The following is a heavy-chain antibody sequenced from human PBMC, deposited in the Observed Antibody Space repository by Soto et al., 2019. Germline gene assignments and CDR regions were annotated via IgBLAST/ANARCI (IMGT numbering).Heavy chain of an antibody. CDR2: VSYVGDNK. J-gene: IGHJ3*02. CDR1: GFTFRSYS. D-gene: IGHD1-26*01. Sequence: GGSLRLSCGSSGFTFRSYSFHWVRQAPGRGLEWVALVSYVGDNKYYVESVKGRFTVSRDNLKNTVYLQMDSLTADDTAVYYCARDGGKSGFYDAFDIWGQGTVVTVSS. V-gene: IGHV3-30*01. CDR3: ARDGGKSGFYDAFDI.